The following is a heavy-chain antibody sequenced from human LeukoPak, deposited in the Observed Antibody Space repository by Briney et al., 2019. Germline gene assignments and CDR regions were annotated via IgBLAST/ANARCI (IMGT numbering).Heavy chain of an antibody. J-gene: IGHJ4*02. V-gene: IGHV3-23*01. CDR1: GFTFTNYA. Sequence: PGGSLRLSCAASGFTFTNYAMSWVRQAPGKGLEWVSTTSGSGSSTYYADSVKGRFTISRDNSKNTLYLQVNSLKAEDSAVYYCAINQFSGSYFGYWGQGMLVTVSS. CDR2: TSGSGSST. D-gene: IGHD1-26*01. CDR3: AINQFSGSYFGY.